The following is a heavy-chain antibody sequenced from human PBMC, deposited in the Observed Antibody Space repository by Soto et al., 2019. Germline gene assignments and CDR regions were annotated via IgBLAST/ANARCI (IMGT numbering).Heavy chain of an antibody. Sequence: ASVKVSCKASGYTFTRYNVHWVRQAPGQGLEWMAIINPSGGTTYYVQKFEGRVTLTTDRSINTAYMQWSSLKASDSAMYYCARQRLPVAPHDVWGQGTLVTVSS. CDR3: ARQRLPVAPHDV. V-gene: IGHV1-46*01. CDR1: GYTFTRYN. D-gene: IGHD6-25*01. CDR2: INPSGGTT. J-gene: IGHJ4*02.